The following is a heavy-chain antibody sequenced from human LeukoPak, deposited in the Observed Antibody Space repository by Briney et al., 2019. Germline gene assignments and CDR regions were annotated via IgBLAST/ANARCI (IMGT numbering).Heavy chain of an antibody. CDR2: INPNSGGT. CDR3: ARDALAAAGLYYYYYYYMDV. J-gene: IGHJ6*03. V-gene: IGHV1-2*06. Sequence: ASVKVSCKASGYTFTGYYMHWVRQAPGKGLEWMGRINPNSGGTNYAQKFQGRVTMTRDTSISTAYMELSRLRSDDTAVYYCARDALAAAGLYYYYYYYMDVWGKGTTVTVSS. CDR1: GYTFTGYY. D-gene: IGHD6-13*01.